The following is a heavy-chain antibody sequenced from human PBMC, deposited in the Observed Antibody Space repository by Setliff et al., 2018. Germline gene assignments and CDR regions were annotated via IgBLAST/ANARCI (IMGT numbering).Heavy chain of an antibody. D-gene: IGHD3-22*01. CDR3: VRGSAYSSGSFDC. V-gene: IGHV3-74*01. Sequence: GESLKISCAASGFTFNSYGMYWVRQAPGKGLVWVSHIYNDGSTTTYADSVKGRFTISRDNGKSTVYLQMNSLRAEDTAMYYCVRGSAYSSGSFDCWGQGTLVTVSS. J-gene: IGHJ4*02. CDR2: IYNDGSTT. CDR1: GFTFNSYG.